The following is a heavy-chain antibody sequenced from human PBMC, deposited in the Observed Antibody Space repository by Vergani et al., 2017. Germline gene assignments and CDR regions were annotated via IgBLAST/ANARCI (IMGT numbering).Heavy chain of an antibody. CDR2: IYSGGST. J-gene: IGHJ4*02. D-gene: IGHD3-10*01. CDR1: GFTVSSNY. Sequence: EVQLVESGGGVVQPGRSLRLSCAASGFTVSSNYMSWVRQAPGKGLEWVSVIYSGGSTYYADSVKGRFTISRDNSKNTLYLQMNSLRAEDTAVYYCARDRYSTMERWGQGTLVTVSS. CDR3: ARDRYSTMER. V-gene: IGHV3-66*02.